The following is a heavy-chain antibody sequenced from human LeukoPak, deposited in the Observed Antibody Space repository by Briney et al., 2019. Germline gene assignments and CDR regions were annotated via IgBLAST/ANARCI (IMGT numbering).Heavy chain of an antibody. J-gene: IGHJ4*02. Sequence: GGSLRLSCAASGFTFSSYAMHWVRQAPGKGLEWVSTLYSGGGTFYADSVKGRFTISRDNSKNTLDLHMSSLRAEDTAVYYCARAGGLRIAVAPIDYWGQGTLVTVSS. CDR2: LYSGGGT. V-gene: IGHV3-53*01. D-gene: IGHD6-19*01. CDR3: ARAGGLRIAVAPIDY. CDR1: GFTFSSYA.